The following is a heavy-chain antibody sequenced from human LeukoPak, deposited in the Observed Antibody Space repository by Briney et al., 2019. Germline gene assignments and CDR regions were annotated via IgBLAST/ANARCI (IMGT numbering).Heavy chain of an antibody. CDR2: ISSSGSAI. J-gene: IGHJ6*03. CDR1: GFTFSDYY. D-gene: IGHD6-25*01. V-gene: IGHV3-11*04. Sequence: GGSLRLSCEASGFTFSDYYMSWIRQAPGKGLEWVSYISSSGSAIYYADSVKGRFTISRDNAKNSLYLQMNSLRAEDTAVYYCARESFSSGARYYYYYMDVWGKGTTVTVSS. CDR3: ARESFSSGARYYYYYMDV.